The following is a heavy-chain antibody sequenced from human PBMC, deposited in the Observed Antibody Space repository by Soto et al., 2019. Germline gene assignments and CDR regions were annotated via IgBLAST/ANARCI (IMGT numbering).Heavy chain of an antibody. CDR3: ARDDRPGKRPTYYYDSSGYYVRGAWYYYGMDV. J-gene: IGHJ6*02. V-gene: IGHV1-18*04. CDR1: GYTFTSYG. Sequence: WASVKVSCKASGYTFTSYGISWVRQAPGQGLEWMGWISAYNGNTNYAQKLQGRVTMTTDTSTSTAYMELRSLRSDDTAVYYCARDDRPGKRPTYYYDSSGYYVRGAWYYYGMDVWGQGTTVTVSS. D-gene: IGHD3-22*01. CDR2: ISAYNGNT.